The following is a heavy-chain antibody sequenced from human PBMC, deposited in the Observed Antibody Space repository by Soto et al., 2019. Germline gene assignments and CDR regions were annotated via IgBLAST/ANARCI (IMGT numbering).Heavy chain of an antibody. D-gene: IGHD3-16*01. CDR3: ARGGYYDKVWGKMNYYGLDV. J-gene: IGHJ6*02. CDR1: GYTFIRYG. Sequence: QVRLVQSAAEVKKPGASVKVSCKASGYTFIRYGITWVRQAPGQGLEWMGWISAYNDYTNYAQKLQGRVTMTTDTSTSTVYMELRSLRSADTAVYYCARGGYYDKVWGKMNYYGLDVWGQGTTVTVSS. CDR2: ISAYNDYT. V-gene: IGHV1-18*01.